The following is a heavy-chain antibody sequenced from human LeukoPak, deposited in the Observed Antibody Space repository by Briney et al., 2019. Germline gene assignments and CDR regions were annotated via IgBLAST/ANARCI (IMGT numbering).Heavy chain of an antibody. CDR3: ARQLSKWDGYNWFDY. CDR2: IFYSGST. D-gene: IGHD5-24*01. Sequence: ASETLSLTCTVSGGSISTSNYYWGWVRQPPGKGLEWIGNIFYSGSTYYSPSHKSRITISVDTSKNQFSLKLSSVTAADTAVYYCARQLSKWDGYNWFDYWGQGTLVTVSS. CDR1: GGSISTSNYY. V-gene: IGHV4-39*01. J-gene: IGHJ4*02.